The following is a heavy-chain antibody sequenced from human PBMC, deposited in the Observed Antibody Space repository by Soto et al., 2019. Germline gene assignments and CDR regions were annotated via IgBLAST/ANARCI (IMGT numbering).Heavy chain of an antibody. D-gene: IGHD6-6*01. J-gene: IGHJ4*02. CDR2: ISGSGGST. V-gene: IGHV3-23*01. Sequence: PGGSLRLSCAAPGFTFSSYAMSWVRQAPGKGLEWVSAISGSGGSTYYADSVKGRFTISRDNSKNTLYLQMNSLRAEDTAVYYCAKLLFLSSSAPFDYWGQGTLVTVSS. CDR3: AKLLFLSSSAPFDY. CDR1: GFTFSSYA.